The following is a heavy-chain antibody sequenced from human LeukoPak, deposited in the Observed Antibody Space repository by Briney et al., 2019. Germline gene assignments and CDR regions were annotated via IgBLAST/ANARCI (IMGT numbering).Heavy chain of an antibody. D-gene: IGHD3-10*01. Sequence: ASVKVSCKASGYTFTSYDINWVRQATGQGLEWMGWMNPNSGNTGYAQKFQGRVTMTRNTSISTAYMELSSLRSEDTAVYYCARGRTTMVRGVIISQSGFDPWGQGTLVTVSS. V-gene: IGHV1-8*01. CDR3: ARGRTTMVRGVIISQSGFDP. CDR1: GYTFTSYD. J-gene: IGHJ5*02. CDR2: MNPNSGNT.